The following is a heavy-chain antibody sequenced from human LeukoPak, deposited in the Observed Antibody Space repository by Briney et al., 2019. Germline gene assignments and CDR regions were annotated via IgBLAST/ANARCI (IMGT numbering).Heavy chain of an antibody. Sequence: VKVSCKASGYTFTGYYMHWVRQAPGQGLEWMGWINPNSGGTNYAQKFQGRVTMTRDTSISTAYMELSRLRSDDTAVYYCARTAAGRLSWFDPWGQGTLVTVSS. CDR3: ARTAAGRLSWFDP. CDR2: INPNSGGT. V-gene: IGHV1-2*02. D-gene: IGHD6-13*01. CDR1: GYTFTGYY. J-gene: IGHJ5*02.